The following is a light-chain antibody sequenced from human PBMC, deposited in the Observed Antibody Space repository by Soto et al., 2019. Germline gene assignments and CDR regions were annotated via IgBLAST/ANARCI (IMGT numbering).Light chain of an antibody. V-gene: IGLV4-69*01. J-gene: IGLJ3*02. CDR2: VNIDGSH. CDR3: QTWGSGMQL. CDR1: SGYSNYA. Sequence: QPVLTQSPSASASLGASVKLTCTLSSGYSNYAIAWHQQQPEKGPRYLVRVNIDGSHTRGDGIPDRFSGSSSGAERYLTISSLQSEDEADYYCQTWGSGMQLFGGGTKLTVL.